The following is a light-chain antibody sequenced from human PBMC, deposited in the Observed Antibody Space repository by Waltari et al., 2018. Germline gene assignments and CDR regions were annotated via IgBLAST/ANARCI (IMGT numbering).Light chain of an antibody. Sequence: DIQMTQSPSSLSASVGDRVTITCQASQDISNYLNWYQQKPGKAPKLLIYDASDLETGVPSRFSGSESGTDFTFTISSLQPEDIATYYCQQYDNLPLSFGGGTKVEIK. J-gene: IGKJ4*01. V-gene: IGKV1-33*01. CDR2: DAS. CDR1: QDISNY. CDR3: QQYDNLPLS.